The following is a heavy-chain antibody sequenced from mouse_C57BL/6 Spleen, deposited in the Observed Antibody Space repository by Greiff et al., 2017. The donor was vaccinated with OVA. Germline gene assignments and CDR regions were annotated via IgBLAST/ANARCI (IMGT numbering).Heavy chain of an antibody. Sequence: SGAELVRPGASVTLSCKASGYTFTDYEMHWVKQTPVHGLEWIGAIDPETGGTAYNQKFKGKAILTADKSSSTAYMELRSLTSEDSSVYYCTTVVATDYWGQGTTLTVSS. CDR2: IDPETGGT. CDR1: GYTFTDYE. CDR3: TTVVATDY. J-gene: IGHJ2*01. V-gene: IGHV1-15*01. D-gene: IGHD1-1*01.